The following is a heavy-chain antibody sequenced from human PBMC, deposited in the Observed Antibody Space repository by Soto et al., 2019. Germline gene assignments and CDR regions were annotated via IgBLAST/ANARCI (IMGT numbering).Heavy chain of an antibody. D-gene: IGHD6-19*01. J-gene: IGHJ5*02. Sequence: EVQLLESGGGLVQPGGSLRLSCAASGFTFSSYAMSWVRQAPGKGLEWVSAISGSGGSTYYADSVKGRFTISRDNSKNTLYLEMRSLRAEDTAVYYCAKAGGVGIAVAENWFDPWGQGTLVTVSS. V-gene: IGHV3-23*01. CDR3: AKAGGVGIAVAENWFDP. CDR2: ISGSGGST. CDR1: GFTFSSYA.